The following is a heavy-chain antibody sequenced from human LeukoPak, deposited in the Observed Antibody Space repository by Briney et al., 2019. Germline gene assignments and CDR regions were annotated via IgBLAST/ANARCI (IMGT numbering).Heavy chain of an antibody. V-gene: IGHV4-34*01. Sequence: SETLSLTCAVYGGSFSGYYWSWIRQPPGKGLEWIGEINHSGSTNYNPSLKSRVTISVDTSKNQFSLKLSSVTAADTAVYYCARTHRDPYYYYGMDVWGQGTTVTVSS. J-gene: IGHJ6*02. CDR3: ARTHRDPYYYYGMDV. CDR2: INHSGST. CDR1: GGSFSGYY.